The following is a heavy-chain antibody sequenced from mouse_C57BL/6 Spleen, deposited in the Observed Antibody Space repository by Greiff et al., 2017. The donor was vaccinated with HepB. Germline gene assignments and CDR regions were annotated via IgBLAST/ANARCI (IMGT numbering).Heavy chain of an antibody. CDR2: ISDGGSYT. V-gene: IGHV5-4*01. D-gene: IGHD1-1*01. Sequence: EVQLVESGGGLVKPGGSLKLSCAASGFTFSSYAMSWVRQTPEKRLEWVATISDGGSYTYYPDNVKGRFTISRDNAKNNLYLQMSHLKSEDTAMYYCARDQEVYYGSSHWYFDVWGTGTTVTVSS. CDR1: GFTFSSYA. CDR3: ARDQEVYYGSSHWYFDV. J-gene: IGHJ1*03.